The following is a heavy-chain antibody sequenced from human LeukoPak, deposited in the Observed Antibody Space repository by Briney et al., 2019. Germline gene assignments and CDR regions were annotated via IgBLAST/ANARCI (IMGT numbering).Heavy chain of an antibody. CDR1: GVSISSSNSY. CDR3: ARDQLAWFDP. V-gene: IGHV4-61*01. D-gene: IGHD1-1*01. Sequence: SETLSLTCTVSGVSISSSNSYWSWIRQPPGKGLEWIGYIYYSGSTNYNPSLKSRVTISVDTSKNQFSLKLSSVTAADTAVYYCARDQLAWFDPWGQGTLVTVSS. CDR2: IYYSGST. J-gene: IGHJ5*02.